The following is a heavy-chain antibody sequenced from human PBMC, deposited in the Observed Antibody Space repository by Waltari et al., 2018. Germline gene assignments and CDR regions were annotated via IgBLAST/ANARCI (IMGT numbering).Heavy chain of an antibody. Sequence: QVQLVQSGAEVKKPGASVKVSCKASGYTFTSYAMHWVRQAPGQRLEWMGWINAGNGNTKYSQKFQGRVTITRDTSASTAYMELSSLRSEDTAVYYCATAVAGKPAPFDYWGQGTLVTVSS. CDR2: INAGNGNT. J-gene: IGHJ4*02. CDR3: ATAVAGKPAPFDY. CDR1: GYTFTSYA. V-gene: IGHV1-3*01. D-gene: IGHD6-19*01.